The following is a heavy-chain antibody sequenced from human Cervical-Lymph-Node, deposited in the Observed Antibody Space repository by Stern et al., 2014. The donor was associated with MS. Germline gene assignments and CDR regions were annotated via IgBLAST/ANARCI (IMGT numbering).Heavy chain of an antibody. CDR3: ARAVSSGFFDLYWYFDL. CDR2: ISAYNGDT. D-gene: IGHD3-22*01. J-gene: IGHJ2*01. CDR1: GYTFTSYG. V-gene: IGHV1-18*01. Sequence: QVQLVQSGAEVKKPGASVKVSCKASGYTFTSYGISWVRQAPGQGLEWMGWISAYNGDTNYAQKLQGRVTMTTDTSTSTAYMELRSLRSDDTAVYYGARAVSSGFFDLYWYFDLWGRGTLVTVSS.